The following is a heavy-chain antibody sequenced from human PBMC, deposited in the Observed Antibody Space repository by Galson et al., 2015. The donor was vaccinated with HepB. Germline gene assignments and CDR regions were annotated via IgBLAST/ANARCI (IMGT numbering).Heavy chain of an antibody. Sequence: SLRLSCAASGFTFSSYAMSWVRQAPGKGLEWVSAISGSGGSTYYADSVKGRFTISRDNSKNTLYLQMNSLRAEDTAVYYCAKTAPGYSSGWEGFDPWGQGTLVTVSS. V-gene: IGHV3-23*01. CDR2: ISGSGGST. J-gene: IGHJ5*02. D-gene: IGHD6-19*01. CDR3: AKTAPGYSSGWEGFDP. CDR1: GFTFSSYA.